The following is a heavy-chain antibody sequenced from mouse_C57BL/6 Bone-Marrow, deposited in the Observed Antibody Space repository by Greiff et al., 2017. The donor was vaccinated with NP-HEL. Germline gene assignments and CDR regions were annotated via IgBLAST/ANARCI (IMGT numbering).Heavy chain of an antibody. CDR3: ARETYYGSSYAMDY. D-gene: IGHD1-1*01. V-gene: IGHV1-26*01. J-gene: IGHJ4*01. CDR1: GYTFTDYY. Sequence: VHVKQSGPELVKPGASVKISCKASGYTFTDYYMNWVKQSHGKSLEWIGDINPNNGGTSYNQKFKGKATLTVDKSSSTAYMGLRSLTSEDSAVYYCARETYYGSSYAMDYWGQGTSVTVSA. CDR2: INPNNGGT.